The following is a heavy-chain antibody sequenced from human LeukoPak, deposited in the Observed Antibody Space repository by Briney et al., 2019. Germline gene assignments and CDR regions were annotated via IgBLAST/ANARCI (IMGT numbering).Heavy chain of an antibody. J-gene: IGHJ3*01. V-gene: IGHV3-21*01. D-gene: IGHD1-26*01. CDR1: GFTFSSYN. CDR2: TTSSSSYI. CDR3: ASWAWGYNGKTAFDF. Sequence: GGSLRLSCAASGFTFSSYNMNWVRQAPGKGLEWVSSTTSSSSYIYYADSVKGRFTTSRDNSKNTLYLQMSSLRPEDTAVYYCASWAWGYNGKTAFDFWGQGTVVTVSS.